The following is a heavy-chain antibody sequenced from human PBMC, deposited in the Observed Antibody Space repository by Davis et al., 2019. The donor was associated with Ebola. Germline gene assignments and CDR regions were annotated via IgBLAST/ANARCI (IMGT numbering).Heavy chain of an antibody. CDR2: ITASGRTT. CDR1: GFTFSNHA. D-gene: IGHD1-26*01. Sequence: GESLKISCAASGFTFSNHAMTWVRQAPGKGLEWVSSITASGRTTYYAASVKGHFTISRDNSKNTLFLQMNSLRADDTALYYCAKDKGQSASGTDYWGQGTLVTVSS. CDR3: AKDKGQSASGTDY. J-gene: IGHJ4*02. V-gene: IGHV3-23*01.